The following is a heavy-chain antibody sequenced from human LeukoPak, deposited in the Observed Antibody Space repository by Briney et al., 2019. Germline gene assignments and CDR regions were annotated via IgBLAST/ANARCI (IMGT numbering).Heavy chain of an antibody. D-gene: IGHD2-2*01. CDR2: IIHMLGIA. Sequence: WASVKVSCKASGGTFSSYAISWVRHAPGQGLEWMVRIIHMLGIANYAQKFQGRVTITADKSTSTAYMELSSLRSEDTAVYYCARVNGKSGSTIYYFDYWVQGTLVTVSS. CDR1: GGTFSSYA. V-gene: IGHV1-69*04. J-gene: IGHJ4*02. CDR3: ARVNGKSGSTIYYFDY.